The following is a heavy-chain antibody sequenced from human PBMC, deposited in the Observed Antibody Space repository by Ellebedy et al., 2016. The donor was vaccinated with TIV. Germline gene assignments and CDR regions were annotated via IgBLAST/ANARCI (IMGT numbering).Heavy chain of an antibody. V-gene: IGHV3-7*01. CDR1: GFTFSSYW. CDR2: IYQDGTKK. D-gene: IGHD5-12*01. Sequence: GESLKISCAASGFTFSSYWMSWVRQAPGKGLEWVASIYQDGTKKYYVDSVKGRFTISRDNAKNTLYLHVNSLRVEDTAVYFCARRNPSSYDPFFDYWGQGTLVTVSS. CDR3: ARRNPSSYDPFFDY. J-gene: IGHJ4*02.